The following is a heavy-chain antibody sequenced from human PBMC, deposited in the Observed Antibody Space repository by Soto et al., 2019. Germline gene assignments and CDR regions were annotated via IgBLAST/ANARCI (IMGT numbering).Heavy chain of an antibody. CDR2: ISGSGGST. D-gene: IGHD6-19*01. J-gene: IGHJ4*02. Sequence: GGSLRLSCAASGFTFSSYAMSWVRQAPGKGLEWVSAISGSGGSTYYADSVKGRFTISRDNSENTLYLQMNSLRAEDTAVYYCAKLWGVAGTGFDYWGQGTLVTVSS. CDR3: AKLWGVAGTGFDY. CDR1: GFTFSSYA. V-gene: IGHV3-23*01.